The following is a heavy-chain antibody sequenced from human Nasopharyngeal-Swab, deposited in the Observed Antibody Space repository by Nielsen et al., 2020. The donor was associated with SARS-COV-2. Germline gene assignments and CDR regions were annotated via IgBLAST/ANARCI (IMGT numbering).Heavy chain of an antibody. J-gene: IGHJ6*02. CDR1: GGSFSGYY. D-gene: IGHD6-13*01. CDR3: ARAGIAAAGYYYYGMDV. CDR2: INHSGST. V-gene: IGHV4-34*01. Sequence: SETLSPTVAVYGGSFSGYYWSWIRQPPGKGLEWIGEINHSGSTNYNPSLKSRVTISVDTSKNQFSLKLSSVTAADTAVYYCARAGIAAAGYYYYGMDVWGQGTTVTVSS.